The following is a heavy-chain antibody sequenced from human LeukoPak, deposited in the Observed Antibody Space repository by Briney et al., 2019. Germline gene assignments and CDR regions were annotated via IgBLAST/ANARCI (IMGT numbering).Heavy chain of an antibody. D-gene: IGHD3-3*01. CDR3: ARNFYDFWSGYTTFDY. CDR1: GFTFSSYS. Sequence: PGGSLRLSCAASGFTFSSYSMNWVRQAPGKGLEWVSSISSSSSYIYYADSVKGRFTISRDNAKNSLYLQMNSLRAEDTAVYYCARNFYDFWSGYTTFDYWGQGILVTVSS. V-gene: IGHV3-21*01. J-gene: IGHJ4*02. CDR2: ISSSSSYI.